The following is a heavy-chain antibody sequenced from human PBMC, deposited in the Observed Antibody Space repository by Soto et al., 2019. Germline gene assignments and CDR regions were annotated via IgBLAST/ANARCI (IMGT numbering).Heavy chain of an antibody. CDR3: VKNGIASANRSPYFDY. CDR2: INGAGDST. CDR1: GFAFSTYG. Sequence: EVQLSESGGGLVQPGGSLRLSCAASGFAFSTYGMSWVRQAPGKGLEWVSAINGAGDSTHYADSVKGRFTVSRDNSRNTLYLQMNSPKVEDTGVYYCVKNGIASANRSPYFDYWGQGTLVTVSS. V-gene: IGHV3-23*01. D-gene: IGHD6-13*01. J-gene: IGHJ4*02.